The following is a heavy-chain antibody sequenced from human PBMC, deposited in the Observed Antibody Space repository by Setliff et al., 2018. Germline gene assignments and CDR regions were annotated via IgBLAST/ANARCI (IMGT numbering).Heavy chain of an antibody. Sequence: SETLSLTCTVSGDSISRAKYYWSWIRQSAGKGLECIGRIYTDGSTKYNPSLNSRVTLLIDTAMNQISLRLSSVTAADTAVYFCARVTGFSYMDVWGKGTTVTVS. CDR2: IYTDGST. D-gene: IGHD3-3*01. CDR1: GDSISRAKYY. V-gene: IGHV4-61*02. J-gene: IGHJ6*03. CDR3: ARVTGFSYMDV.